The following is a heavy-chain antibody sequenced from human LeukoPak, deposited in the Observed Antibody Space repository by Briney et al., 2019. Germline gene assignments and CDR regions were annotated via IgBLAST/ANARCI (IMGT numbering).Heavy chain of an antibody. Sequence: GGSLRLSCAASGFTFSSYAMSWVRQAPGKGLEWVSAISGSGGSTYYADSVKGRFTISRDNSKNTLYLQMNSLRAEDTAVYYCAKWGISNCSSTSCLPNWFDPWGQGTLVTVSS. D-gene: IGHD2-2*01. J-gene: IGHJ5*02. CDR2: ISGSGGST. CDR1: GFTFSSYA. V-gene: IGHV3-23*01. CDR3: AKWGISNCSSTSCLPNWFDP.